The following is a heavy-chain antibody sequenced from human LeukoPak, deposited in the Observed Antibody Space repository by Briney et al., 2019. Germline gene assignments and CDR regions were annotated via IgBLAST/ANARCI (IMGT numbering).Heavy chain of an antibody. CDR3: ARGRGYAVGAFDI. V-gene: IGHV4-30-4*01. D-gene: IGHD3-22*01. CDR1: GGSISSGDYY. J-gene: IGHJ3*02. CDR2: IYYSGST. Sequence: SETLSLTCTVSGGSISSGDYYWSWIRQPPGKGLEWIGYIYYSGSTYYNPSLKSRVTISVDTSKNQFSLKLSSVTAADTAVYYCARGRGYAVGAFDIWGQGTMVTVSS.